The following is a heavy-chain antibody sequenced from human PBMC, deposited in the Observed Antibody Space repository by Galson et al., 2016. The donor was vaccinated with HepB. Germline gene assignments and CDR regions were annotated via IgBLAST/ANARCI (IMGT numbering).Heavy chain of an antibody. V-gene: IGHV3-23*01. CDR1: GLTFSSYA. D-gene: IGHD6-25*01. J-gene: IGHJ6*04. CDR3: AKDVSYSGSGPYHYFYGLDV. CDR2: ISGSGGST. Sequence: SLKLSCAASGLTFSSYAMNWVRQAPGEGLEWASSISGSGGSTYYADPVKGRFTITRDNSKNRMYLQMSSLRAEDTAIYYCAKDVSYSGSGPYHYFYGLDVWGKGTTVTVSS.